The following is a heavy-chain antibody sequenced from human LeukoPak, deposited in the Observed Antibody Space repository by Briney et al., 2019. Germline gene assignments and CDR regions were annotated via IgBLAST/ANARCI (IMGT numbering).Heavy chain of an antibody. CDR2: INHSGST. D-gene: IGHD3-10*01. CDR3: ARGIVRYGSGSYYNVNYYYYMDV. Sequence: ASETLSLTCAVSGGSISRGGYSWSWIRQPPGKGLEWIGEINHSGSTNYNPSLKSRVTISVDTSKNQFSLKLSSVTAADTAVYYCARGIVRYGSGSYYNVNYYYYMDVWGKGTTVTVSS. V-gene: IGHV4-34*01. J-gene: IGHJ6*03. CDR1: GGSISRGGYS.